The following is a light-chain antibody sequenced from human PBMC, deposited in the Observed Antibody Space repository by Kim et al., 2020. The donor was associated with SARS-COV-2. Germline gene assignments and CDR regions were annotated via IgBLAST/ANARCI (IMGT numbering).Light chain of an antibody. CDR2: GAS. CDR3: QQYNDWPYT. V-gene: IGKV3-15*01. J-gene: IGKJ2*01. Sequence: EIVMTQSPATLSVSPGERATLSCRASQSVSSNLAWYQQRPGQAPRLLISGASTRATDIPARFSGTGSGTEFTLTISSLQSEDFAVYYCQQYNDWPYTFGQGTKLEI. CDR1: QSVSSN.